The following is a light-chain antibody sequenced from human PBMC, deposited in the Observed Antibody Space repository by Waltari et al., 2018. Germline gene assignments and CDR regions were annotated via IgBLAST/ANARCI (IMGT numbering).Light chain of an antibody. J-gene: IGLJ3*02. V-gene: IGLV3-1*01. CDR2: QDT. CDR1: ILGNKY. CDR3: QALGTGAWV. Sequence: SYELTQPPSVSVSPGQTASITCSGDILGNKYASGYQQKPGQSPLLVIYQDTNRPSGIPERFSGSKSGNAATLTISGTQAMDEADYYCQALGTGAWVFGGGTKLTVL.